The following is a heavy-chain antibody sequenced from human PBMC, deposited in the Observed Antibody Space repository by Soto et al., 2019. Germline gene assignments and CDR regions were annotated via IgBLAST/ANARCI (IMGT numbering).Heavy chain of an antibody. D-gene: IGHD3-22*01. J-gene: IGHJ3*01. V-gene: IGHV4-30-2*06. Sequence: QLQLQESGPGLLKPSETLSLACAVSGDSMNRGSCRWTWIRQSPGKCLEGIGCIAYNEKSQYSPSVKSPLTTSIDSPHTQFSLKLTSETAADTAVYYCDRDSYENSAGGFNDGFDVWGPGTVVTVSP. CDR2: IAYNEKS. CDR3: DRDSYENSAGGFNDGFDV. CDR1: GDSMNRGSCR.